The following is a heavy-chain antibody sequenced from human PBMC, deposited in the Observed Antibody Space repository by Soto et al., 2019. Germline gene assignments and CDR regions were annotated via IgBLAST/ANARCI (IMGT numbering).Heavy chain of an antibody. V-gene: IGHV3-30*18. CDR2: ISYDGSSK. CDR1: GFTFSSYG. J-gene: IGHJ4*02. CDR3: AKDRIAVAGTQPSDY. Sequence: GGSLRLSCAASGFTFSSYGMHWVRQAPGKGLEWVAVISYDGSSKYYADSVKGRFTISRDNSKNTLYLQMNSLRAEDTAVYYCAKDRIAVAGTQPSDYWGQGTLVTVSS. D-gene: IGHD6-19*01.